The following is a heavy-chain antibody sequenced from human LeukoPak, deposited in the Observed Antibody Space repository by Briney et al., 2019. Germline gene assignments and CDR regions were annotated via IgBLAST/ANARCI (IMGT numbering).Heavy chain of an antibody. V-gene: IGHV1-69*06. D-gene: IGHD3-3*01. CDR1: GGTFSSYA. CDR3: ARDNTPTIFGVVINNWFDP. J-gene: IGHJ5*02. Sequence: GASVKVSCKASGGTFSSYAISWVRQAPGQGLEWMGGIIPIFGTANYAQKFQGRGTITADKSTSTAYMELSSLRSEDTAVYYCARDNTPTIFGVVINNWFDPWGQGTLVTVSS. CDR2: IIPIFGTA.